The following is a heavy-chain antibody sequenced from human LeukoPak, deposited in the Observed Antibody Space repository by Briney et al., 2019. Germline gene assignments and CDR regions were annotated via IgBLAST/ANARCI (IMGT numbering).Heavy chain of an antibody. CDR3: AREDGYCSGGNCYSYFDS. J-gene: IGHJ4*02. D-gene: IGHD2-15*01. CDR2: IKKTGSET. Sequence: LPGGSLRPSCAASGFTFSHFWMSWVRQAPGKGLEWVAYIKKTGSETYYVDSVKGRFTITRDNTRNSLFLQMYSLRAEDTAVYFCAREDGYCSGGNCYSYFDSWGQGTLVTVSS. CDR1: GFTFSHFW. V-gene: IGHV3-7*01.